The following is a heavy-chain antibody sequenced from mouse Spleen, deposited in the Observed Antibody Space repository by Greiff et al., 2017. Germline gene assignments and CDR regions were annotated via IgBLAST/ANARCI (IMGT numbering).Heavy chain of an antibody. Sequence: VQLQQSGAELVRPGASVQLSCTASGFSFKDYYMHWVKQRPEQGLEWIGWIDPENGDTEYASKFQGKATITADTSSNTAYLQLSSLTSEDTAVYYCTTGMILSALDYGGQGTSVPVSS. V-gene: IGHV14-4*01. J-gene: IGHJ4*01. D-gene: IGHD2-3*01. CDR3: TTGMILSALDY. CDR2: IDPENGDT. CDR1: GFSFKDYY.